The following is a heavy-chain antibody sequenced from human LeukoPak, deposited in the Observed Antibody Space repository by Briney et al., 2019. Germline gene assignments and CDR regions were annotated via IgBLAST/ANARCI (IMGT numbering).Heavy chain of an antibody. CDR3: ARDFGATTAPYYYYYMDV. CDR1: RFTFSNYA. D-gene: IGHD1-26*01. CDR2: ISSSSSYI. Sequence: GGSLRLSCAASRFTFSNYAMSWVRQAPGKGLEWVSSISSSSSYIYYADSVKGRFTISRDNAKNSLYLQMNSLRAEDTAVYYCARDFGATTAPYYYYYMDVWGKGTTVTISS. V-gene: IGHV3-21*04. J-gene: IGHJ6*03.